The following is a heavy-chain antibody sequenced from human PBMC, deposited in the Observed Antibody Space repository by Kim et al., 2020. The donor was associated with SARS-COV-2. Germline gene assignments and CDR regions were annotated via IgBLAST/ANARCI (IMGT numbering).Heavy chain of an antibody. Sequence: ASVKVSCKASGYTFTGYYMHWVRQAPGQGLEWMGWINPNSGGTNYAQKFQGRVTMTRDTSISTAYMELSRLRSDDTAVYYCARDFQRSGLQDAFDIWGQGTMVTVSS. V-gene: IGHV1-2*02. CDR2: INPNSGGT. D-gene: IGHD3-10*01. CDR1: GYTFTGYY. J-gene: IGHJ3*02. CDR3: ARDFQRSGLQDAFDI.